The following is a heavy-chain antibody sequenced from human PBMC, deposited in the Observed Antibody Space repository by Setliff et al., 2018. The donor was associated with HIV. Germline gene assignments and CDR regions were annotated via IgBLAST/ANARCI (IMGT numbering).Heavy chain of an antibody. D-gene: IGHD2-21*01. CDR1: GDSFTTTSHS. J-gene: IGHJ4*02. CDR3: ARGRLMGSSVLFFDF. Sequence: SETLSLTCDVSGDSFTTTSHSWAWLRQPAGRGLEWIGHVYSRGNTDYNPSLASRVCILMSTSEIQFSLTLNSVTAADTAKYYCARGRLMGSSVLFFDFWGQGILVTVSS. CDR2: VYSRGNT. V-gene: IGHV4-61*09.